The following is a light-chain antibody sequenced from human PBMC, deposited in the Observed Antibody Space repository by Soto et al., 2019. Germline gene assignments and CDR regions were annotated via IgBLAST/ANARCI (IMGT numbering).Light chain of an antibody. CDR1: QSFSSSY. V-gene: IGKV3D-20*02. J-gene: IGKJ5*01. CDR3: QQRNNWPPPIT. CDR2: GAS. Sequence: IVSTWSSGGLCLPPLQRATLCCRSIQSFSSSYLAWYQQKPGQAPMPLIYGASTTATGIPDPFSGSGSGTDFTLTISSLEPEDFAVYYCQQRNNWPPPITFGQGTRVEIK.